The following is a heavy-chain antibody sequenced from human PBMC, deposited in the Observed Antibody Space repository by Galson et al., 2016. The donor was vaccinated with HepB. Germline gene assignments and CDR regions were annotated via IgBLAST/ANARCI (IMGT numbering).Heavy chain of an antibody. CDR3: ARNTSRDWFDP. CDR1: GYTFTSYH. CDR2: INPSGGSA. J-gene: IGHJ5*02. D-gene: IGHD2-2*01. Sequence: SVKVSCKASGYTFTSYHIQWVRQAPGQGPEWMGMINPSGGSATFAQKFQGRVTLTSDTSTSTVHMEFGSLTSEDTAVYYCARNTSRDWFDPWGQGTLVTVSS. V-gene: IGHV1-46*01.